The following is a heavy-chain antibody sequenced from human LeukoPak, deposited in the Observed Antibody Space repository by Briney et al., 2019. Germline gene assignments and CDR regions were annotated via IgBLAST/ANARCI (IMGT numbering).Heavy chain of an antibody. V-gene: IGHV1-46*03. J-gene: IGHJ3*02. Sequence: GASVKVSCKASGYTFTSYYMHWVRQAPGQGLEWMGIINPSGGSTSYAQKFQGRVTMTRDTSTSTVYMVLSSLRSEDTAVYYCARVNLSPAKDSWELQGWAFDIWGQGTMVTVSS. CDR2: INPSGGST. CDR1: GYTFTSYY. D-gene: IGHD1-26*01. CDR3: ARVNLSPAKDSWELQGWAFDI.